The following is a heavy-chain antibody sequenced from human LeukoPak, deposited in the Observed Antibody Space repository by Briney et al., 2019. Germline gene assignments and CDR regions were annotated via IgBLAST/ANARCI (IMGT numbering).Heavy chain of an antibody. CDR3: ASNFNCSGGSCYF. CDR1: GFTFSSYS. D-gene: IGHD2-15*01. Sequence: PGGSLRLSCAASGFTFSSYSMNWVRQAPGKGLEWVSSISSSSYIYYADSVKGRFTISRDNAKNSLYLQMNSLRAEDTAVYFCASNFNCSGGSCYFWGQGTLVTVSS. V-gene: IGHV3-21*01. J-gene: IGHJ4*02. CDR2: ISSSSYI.